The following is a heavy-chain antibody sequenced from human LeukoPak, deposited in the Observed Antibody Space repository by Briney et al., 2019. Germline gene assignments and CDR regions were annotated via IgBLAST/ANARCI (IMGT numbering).Heavy chain of an antibody. J-gene: IGHJ4*02. V-gene: IGHV3-9*01. CDR3: AKDFGVTMVRGVIGGINY. D-gene: IGHD3-10*01. CDR2: TSWNSGSI. Sequence: PGRSLRLSCAASGFTFDDYAMHWVRQAPGKGLEWVSGTSWNSGSIGYADSVKGRFTISRDNAKNSLYLQMNSLRAEDTALYYCAKDFGVTMVRGVIGGINYWGQGTLVTVSS. CDR1: GFTFDDYA.